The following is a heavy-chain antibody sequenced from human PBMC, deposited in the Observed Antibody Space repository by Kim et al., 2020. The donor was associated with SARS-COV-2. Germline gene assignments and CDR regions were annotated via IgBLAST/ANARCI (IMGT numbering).Heavy chain of an antibody. D-gene: IGHD3-22*01. CDR3: ARIQVPIVVVRSYYFDY. V-gene: IGHV4-39*01. CDR1: GGSISSSSYY. J-gene: IGHJ4*02. Sequence: SETLSLTCTVSGGSISSSSYYWGWIRQPPGKGLEWIGSIYYSGSTYYNPSLKSRVTISVDTSKNQFSLKLSSVTAADTAVYYCARIQVPIVVVRSYYFDYWGQGTLVTVSS. CDR2: IYYSGST.